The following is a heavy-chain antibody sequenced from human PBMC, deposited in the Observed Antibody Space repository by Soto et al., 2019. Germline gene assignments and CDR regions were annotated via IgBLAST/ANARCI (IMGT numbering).Heavy chain of an antibody. CDR3: ARDDSSRYPER. D-gene: IGHD3-22*01. CDR1: GGSISSGGYY. V-gene: IGHV4-31*03. CDR2: IYYSGST. Sequence: QVQLQGSGPGLVKPSQTLSLTCPVSGGSISSGGYYWSWFRQHPGKGLEWIGYIYYSGSTYYNPSLKSRVTISVDTSKNQFSLKPSSVTAADTAVYYCARDDSSRYPERWGQGTLVTVSS. J-gene: IGHJ4*02.